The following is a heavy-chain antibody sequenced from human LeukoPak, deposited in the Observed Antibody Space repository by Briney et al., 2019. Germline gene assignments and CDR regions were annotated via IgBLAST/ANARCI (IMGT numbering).Heavy chain of an antibody. D-gene: IGHD3-9*01. CDR1: GFTFSSYA. CDR3: ARSGLYYDILTGYYGY. V-gene: IGHV3-30*04. Sequence: RRSLRLSCAASGFTFSSYAMHWVRQAPGKGLEWVAVISYDGSNKYYADSVKGRFTISRDNSKNTLYLQMNSLRAEDTAVYYCARSGLYYDILTGYYGYWGQGTLVTVSS. CDR2: ISYDGSNK. J-gene: IGHJ4*02.